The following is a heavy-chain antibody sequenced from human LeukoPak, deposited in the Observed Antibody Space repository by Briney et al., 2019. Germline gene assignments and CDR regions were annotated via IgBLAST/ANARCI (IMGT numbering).Heavy chain of an antibody. J-gene: IGHJ4*02. V-gene: IGHV4-38-2*02. CDR1: GYSISSGYY. D-gene: IGHD2-2*01. CDR3: AREPSANVVVVPAAWEDDY. Sequence: TTSETLPLTCTVSGYSISSGYYWGWIRQPPGKGLEWIGSIYHSGSTYYNPSLKSRVTISVDTSKNQFSLKLSSVTAADTAVYYCAREPSANVVVVPAAWEDDYWGQGTLVTVSS. CDR2: IYHSGST.